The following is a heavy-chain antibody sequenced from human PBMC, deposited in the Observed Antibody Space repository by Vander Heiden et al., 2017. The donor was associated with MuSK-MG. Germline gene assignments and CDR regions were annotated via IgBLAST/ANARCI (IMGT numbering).Heavy chain of an antibody. CDR1: GGSISRYS. D-gene: IGHD4-17*01. V-gene: IGHV4-4*07. CDR3: ARDSGDYGENWFDH. J-gene: IGHJ5*02. CDR2: IYTSGST. Sequence: QVQLQESGPGLVKPSETLSLTCPVSGGSISRYSWSWIRQPAGKGLEWIGRIYTSGSTNYNPSLKSRVTMSVDTSKNQFSLKLSSVTAADTAVYYCARDSGDYGENWFDHWGQGTRGNVAS.